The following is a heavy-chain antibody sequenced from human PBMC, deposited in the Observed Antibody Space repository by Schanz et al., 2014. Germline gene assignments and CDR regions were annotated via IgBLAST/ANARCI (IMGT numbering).Heavy chain of an antibody. CDR2: IYYSGRT. D-gene: IGHD4-17*01. V-gene: IGHV4-31*03. J-gene: IGHJ3*02. CDR3: ARDRGHGDLPGDI. CDR1: GGSISSGGYY. Sequence: QVQLQESGPGLVKPSQTLSLTCTVSGGSISSGGYYWSWIRQHPGKGLEWIGYIYYSGRTYYNPSLKSRVTISEDTSKNQFSLNLSSATAADTAVYYCARDRGHGDLPGDIWGQGTMVTVSS.